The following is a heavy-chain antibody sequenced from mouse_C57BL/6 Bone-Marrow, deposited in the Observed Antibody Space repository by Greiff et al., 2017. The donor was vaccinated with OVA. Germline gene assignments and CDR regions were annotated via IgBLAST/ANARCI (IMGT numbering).Heavy chain of an antibody. CDR3: GRSYYSNYWYFDV. CDR1: GYTFTSYG. J-gene: IGHJ1*03. V-gene: IGHV1-81*01. D-gene: IGHD2-5*01. CDR2: IYPRSGNT. Sequence: VQLQQSGAELARPGASVKLSCKASGYTFTSYGISWVKQRTGQGLEWIGEIYPRSGNTYYNEKFKGKATLTADKSSSTAYMELRSLTSEDSAVYFCGRSYYSNYWYFDVWGTGTTVTVST.